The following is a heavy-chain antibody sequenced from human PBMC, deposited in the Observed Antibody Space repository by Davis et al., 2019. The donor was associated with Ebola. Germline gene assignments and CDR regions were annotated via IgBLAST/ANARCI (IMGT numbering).Heavy chain of an antibody. CDR1: GFTFSSYG. J-gene: IGHJ6*02. V-gene: IGHV3-33*01. CDR3: ARDRIQLWLPGYYYYGMDV. Sequence: PGGSLRLSCAASGFTFSSYGMHWVRQAPGKGLEWVAVIWYDGSNKYYADSVKGRFTISRDNSKNTLYLQMNSLRAEDTAVYYCARDRIQLWLPGYYYYGMDVWGQGTTVTVSS. D-gene: IGHD5-18*01. CDR2: IWYDGSNK.